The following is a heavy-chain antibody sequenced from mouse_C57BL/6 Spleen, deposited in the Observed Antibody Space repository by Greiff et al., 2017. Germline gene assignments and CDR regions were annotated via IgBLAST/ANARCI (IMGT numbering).Heavy chain of an antibody. J-gene: IGHJ3*01. CDR3: SRPRYYGSSWFAY. CDR2: ISSGSSTI. CDR1: GFTFSDYG. Sequence: EVKLVESGGGLVKPGGSLKLSCAASGFTFSDYGMHWVRQAPEKGLEWVAYISSGSSTIYYADTVKGRFTLSRDNATNTLFLQMTSLRSEDAAMYYCSRPRYYGSSWFAYWGQGTLVTVSA. D-gene: IGHD1-1*01. V-gene: IGHV5-17*01.